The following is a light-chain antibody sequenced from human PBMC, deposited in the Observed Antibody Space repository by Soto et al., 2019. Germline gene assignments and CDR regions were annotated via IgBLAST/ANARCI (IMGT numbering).Light chain of an antibody. V-gene: IGKV4-1*01. J-gene: IGKJ4*01. CDR3: QQYYNTPVT. CDR2: WAS. CDR1: QSVLYSSNNKNY. Sequence: DIVMTQSPDSLAVSLGERATINCKSSQSVLYSSNNKNYLAWYQQKPGQPPKLLIYWASTLESGVPDRFGGSGSGTDFTLTISSVQAEDVAVYYCQQYYNTPVTFGGWTKVEIK.